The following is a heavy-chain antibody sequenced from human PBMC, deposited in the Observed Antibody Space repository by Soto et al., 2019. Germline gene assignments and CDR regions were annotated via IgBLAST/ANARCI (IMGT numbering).Heavy chain of an antibody. D-gene: IGHD1-26*01. J-gene: IGHJ2*01. CDR2: ISSSGSTI. V-gene: IGHV3-11*01. CDR1: GFTFSDYY. CDR3: ARYSGSYYEEVVTPNSYCYFDL. Sequence: QVQLVESGGGLVKPGGSLRLSCAASGFTFSDYYMSWIRQAPGKGLEWVSYISSSGSTIYYADSVKGRFTISRDNDKNSLYLQMHSLRAEDTAVYYCARYSGSYYEEVVTPNSYCYFDLWGRGTLVTVSS.